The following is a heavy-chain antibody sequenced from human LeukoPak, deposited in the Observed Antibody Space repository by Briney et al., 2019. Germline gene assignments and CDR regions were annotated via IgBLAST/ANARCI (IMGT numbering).Heavy chain of an antibody. Sequence: SETLSLTCTVSGYSISSGYYWGWIRQPPGQGLEWIGSIYHSGSTYYNPSLKSRVTISVDTSKNQFSLKLSSVTAADTAVYYCARARREMVDYWGQGLFVAVSS. CDR2: IYHSGST. V-gene: IGHV4-38-2*02. CDR3: ARARREMVDY. J-gene: IGHJ4*02. CDR1: GYSISSGYY. D-gene: IGHD5-24*01.